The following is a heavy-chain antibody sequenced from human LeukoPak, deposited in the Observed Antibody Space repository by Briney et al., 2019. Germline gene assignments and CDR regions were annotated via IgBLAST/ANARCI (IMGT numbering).Heavy chain of an antibody. CDR3: ARDKLTAAGRRYHYYGMDV. CDR1: GGSISSYY. CDR2: IHYTGMA. D-gene: IGHD6-13*01. Sequence: PSETLSLTCTVSGGSISSYYWSWIRQPPGKGLEWIGYIHYTGMAIYSPSLKSRVTISVDTSKNQFSLKLTSVTAADTAVYYCARDKLTAAGRRYHYYGMDVWGQGTTVTVSS. J-gene: IGHJ6*02. V-gene: IGHV4-59*01.